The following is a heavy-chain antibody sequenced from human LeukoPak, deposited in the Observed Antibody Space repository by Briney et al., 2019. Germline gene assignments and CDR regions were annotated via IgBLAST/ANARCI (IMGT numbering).Heavy chain of an antibody. D-gene: IGHD1-26*01. CDR1: GFTFTNYG. CDR3: AKGDVGATTPSTDFDY. J-gene: IGHJ4*02. V-gene: IGHV3-30*02. Sequence: PGGSLRLSCAASGFTFTNYGMHWVRQAPGKGLEWVAFIRYDGTNKYYADSVKGRFTISRDNSKNTLYLQMNSLRAEDTAVYYCAKGDVGATTPSTDFDYWGQGTLVTVSS. CDR2: IRYDGTNK.